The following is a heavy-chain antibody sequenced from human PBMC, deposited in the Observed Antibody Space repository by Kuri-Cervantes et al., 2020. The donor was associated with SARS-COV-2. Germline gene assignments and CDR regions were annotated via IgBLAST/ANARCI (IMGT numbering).Heavy chain of an antibody. Sequence: GSLRLSCAVYGGSFSGYYWSRIRQPPGKGLEWIGEINHSGSTNYNPSLKSRVTISVDTSKNQFSLKLSSVTAADTAVYYCARVPRSVAPRNWFDPWGQGTLVTVSS. D-gene: IGHD3-3*01. J-gene: IGHJ5*02. V-gene: IGHV4-34*01. CDR3: ARVPRSVAPRNWFDP. CDR2: INHSGST. CDR1: GGSFSGYY.